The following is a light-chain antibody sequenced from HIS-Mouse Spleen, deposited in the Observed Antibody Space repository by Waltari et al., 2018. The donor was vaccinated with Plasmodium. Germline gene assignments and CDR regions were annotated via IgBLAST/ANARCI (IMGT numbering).Light chain of an antibody. CDR2: EDS. CDR1: ALPKKY. V-gene: IGLV3-10*01. J-gene: IGLJ3*02. CDR3: YSTDSSGKHRV. Sequence: SYELTQPPSVSVSPGQTARITCSGAALPKKYAYWYQQKSGQAPGLVIYEDSKRPSGIPERFSGSSSGTMATLTISGAQVVDEADYYCYSTDSSGKHRVFGGGTKLTVL.